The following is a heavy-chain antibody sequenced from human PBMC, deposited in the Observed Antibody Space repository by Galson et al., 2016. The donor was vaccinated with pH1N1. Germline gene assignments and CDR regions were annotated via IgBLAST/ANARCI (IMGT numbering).Heavy chain of an antibody. V-gene: IGHV3-48*01. J-gene: IGHJ6*02. CDR3: ARVNHYYYYGIDV. CDR2: ISSSSSTI. CDR1: GFTFSSYS. Sequence: SLRLSCAASGFTFSSYSMNWVRQAPGKGLEWVSYISSSSSTIYYADSVKGRFTISRDNAKNSLYLQKNSLRAEDTAVYYCARVNHYYYYGIDVWGQGTTVTVSS. D-gene: IGHD1-14*01.